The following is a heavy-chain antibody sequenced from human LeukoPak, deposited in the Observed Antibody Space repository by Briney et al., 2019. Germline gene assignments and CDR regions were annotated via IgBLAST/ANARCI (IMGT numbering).Heavy chain of an antibody. CDR2: ISGDGNIT. CDR3: ARERGDSSGRYFDY. CDR1: GFSFSTHW. J-gene: IGHJ4*02. Sequence: GGSLRLSCAASGFSFSTHWMHWVRQAPGKGLVWVSRISGDGNITTYADSVKGRLTISRDNAKNTLYLHMNSLGAEDTAVYYCARERGDSSGRYFDYWGQGTLVTVSS. D-gene: IGHD3-22*01. V-gene: IGHV3-74*01.